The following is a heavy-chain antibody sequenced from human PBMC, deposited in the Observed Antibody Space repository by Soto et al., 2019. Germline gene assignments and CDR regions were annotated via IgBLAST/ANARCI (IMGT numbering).Heavy chain of an antibody. Sequence: EVQLVESGGGLVQPGGSLRLSCAASGFTFSNYWMSWVRQAPGKGLEWVANIKKDETEEYYVDSVKGRFTISRDNAKNSLFLQMNSLRAEDTAVYYCAAYCSSIGCTPFHGYSWGQGTLVTVSS. CDR1: GFTFSNYW. V-gene: IGHV3-7*03. CDR3: AAYCSSIGCTPFHGYS. J-gene: IGHJ4*02. D-gene: IGHD2-2*01. CDR2: IKKDETEE.